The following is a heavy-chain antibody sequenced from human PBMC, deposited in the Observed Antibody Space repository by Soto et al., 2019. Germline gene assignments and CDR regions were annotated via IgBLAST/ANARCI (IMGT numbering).Heavy chain of an antibody. V-gene: IGHV1-18*01. CDR2: ISAYNGNT. Sequence: ASVKVSCKASGYTFTSYGISWVRQAPGRGLEWMGWISAYNGNTNYAQKLQGRVTMTTDTSTSTAYMELRSLRSDDTAVYYCARGVGNVRITIFGVVTLFDYWGQGTLVTVSS. J-gene: IGHJ4*02. CDR3: ARGVGNVRITIFGVVTLFDY. CDR1: GYTFTSYG. D-gene: IGHD3-3*01.